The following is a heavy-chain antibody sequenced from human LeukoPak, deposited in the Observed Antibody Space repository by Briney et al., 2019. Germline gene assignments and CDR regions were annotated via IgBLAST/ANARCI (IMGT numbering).Heavy chain of an antibody. CDR1: GYSFTNYD. CDR2: MNPNSGNT. J-gene: IGHJ4*02. Sequence: ASVKVSCKASGYSFTNYDINWVRQATGQGLEWMGWMNPNSGNTGYAQKFQGRVTMTRNTSISTAYMELSSLRSEDTAVYYCARGGPYYYDSSGYLPLDYWGQGTLVTVSS. V-gene: IGHV1-8*01. CDR3: ARGGPYYYDSSGYLPLDY. D-gene: IGHD3-22*01.